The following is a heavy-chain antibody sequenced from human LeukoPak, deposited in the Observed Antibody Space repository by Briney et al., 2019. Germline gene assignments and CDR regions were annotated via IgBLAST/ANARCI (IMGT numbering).Heavy chain of an antibody. CDR1: GGTFSSYA. CDR2: IIPIFGTA. CDR3: AREEQQLLAP. D-gene: IGHD6-13*01. V-gene: IGHV1-69*13. J-gene: IGHJ5*02. Sequence: LGKVSCKASGGTFSSYAISWVRQVPGQGLEWMGGIIPIFGTANYAQKFQGRVTITADESTSTAYMELSSLRSEDTAVYYCAREEQQLLAPWGQGTLVTVSS.